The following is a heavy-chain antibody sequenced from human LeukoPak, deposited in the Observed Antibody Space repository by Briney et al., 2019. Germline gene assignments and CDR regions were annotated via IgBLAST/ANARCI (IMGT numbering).Heavy chain of an antibody. CDR1: GFTFTTYS. CDR2: ISSSGSYR. V-gene: IGHV3-21*01. CDR3: AKCSGGSYYHSDDY. J-gene: IGHJ4*02. D-gene: IGHD2-15*01. Sequence: GGSLRLSCAGAGFTFTTYSMNWVGQAPGKGLEWGSSISSSGSYRYYADSVKGRFTISRDNAKKSLYLQMNSLRAEDTAVYYCAKCSGGSYYHSDDYWGQGTLVTVSS.